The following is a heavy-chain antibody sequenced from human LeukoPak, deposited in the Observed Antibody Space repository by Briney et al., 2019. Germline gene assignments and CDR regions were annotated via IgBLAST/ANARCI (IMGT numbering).Heavy chain of an antibody. CDR3: ARYPRFGMTTAWFDP. J-gene: IGHJ5*02. CDR2: ISSSSSYI. V-gene: IGHV3-21*01. CDR1: GFTFSSYS. D-gene: IGHD4-11*01. Sequence: PGGSLRLSCAASGFTFSSYSMNWDRQAPGKGLEWVSSISSSSSYIYYADSVKGRFTISRDNAKNSLYLQMNSLRAEDTAVYYCARYPRFGMTTAWFDPWGQGTLVTVSS.